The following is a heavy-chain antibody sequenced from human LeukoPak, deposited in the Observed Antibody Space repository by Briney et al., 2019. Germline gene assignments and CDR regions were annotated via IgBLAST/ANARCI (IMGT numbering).Heavy chain of an antibody. J-gene: IGHJ6*02. CDR1: GYTFTGYY. D-gene: IGHD5-12*01. Sequence: GASVKVSCKASGYTFTGYYMHWVRQAPGQGLEWMGWINPNSGGTNYAQKFQGRVTMTRDTSTSTVYMELSSLRSEDTAVYYCARTDVDIVATTYYYYYGMDVWGQGTTVTVSS. V-gene: IGHV1-2*02. CDR2: INPNSGGT. CDR3: ARTDVDIVATTYYYYYGMDV.